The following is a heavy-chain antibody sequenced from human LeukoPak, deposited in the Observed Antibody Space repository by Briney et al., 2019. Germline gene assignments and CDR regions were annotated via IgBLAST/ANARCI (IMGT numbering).Heavy chain of an antibody. D-gene: IGHD2-2*01. J-gene: IGHJ5*02. Sequence: ASVKVSCKASGYTFTSYAMNWVRQAPGQGLEWMGWINTNTGNPTYAQGFTGRFAFSLDTSVSTAYLQISSLKAEDTAVYYCARKAYCSSTSCTQYNWFDPWGQGTLVTVSS. CDR2: INTNTGNP. CDR3: ARKAYCSSTSCTQYNWFDP. CDR1: GYTFTSYA. V-gene: IGHV7-4-1*02.